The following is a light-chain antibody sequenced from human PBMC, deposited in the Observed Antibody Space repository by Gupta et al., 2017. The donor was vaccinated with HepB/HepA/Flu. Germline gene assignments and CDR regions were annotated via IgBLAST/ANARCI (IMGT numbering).Light chain of an antibody. J-gene: IGLJ2*01. CDR1: KLGDKY. Sequence: SYELTQPPSVSVSPGQTASITCSGDKLGDKYACWYQQKPGQSPVLVIYKDSKPPSGIPERFSGSTSGTTATLTIRGTQAMDEADYYCQAGDSSTVVFGGGTKLTVL. V-gene: IGLV3-1*01. CDR3: QAGDSSTVV. CDR2: KDS.